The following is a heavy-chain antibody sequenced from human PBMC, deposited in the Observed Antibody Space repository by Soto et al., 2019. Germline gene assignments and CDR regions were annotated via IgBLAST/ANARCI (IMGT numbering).Heavy chain of an antibody. V-gene: IGHV1-18*01. Sequence: ASVKVSCKASGYTFTSYGISWVRQAPGQGLEWMGWISAYNGNTNYAQKLQGRVTMTTDTSTSTAYMELRSLRSDDTAVYYCAVPFYGSGSYYFDYWGQGTLVTVSS. CDR3: AVPFYGSGSYYFDY. J-gene: IGHJ4*02. D-gene: IGHD3-10*01. CDR1: GYTFTSYG. CDR2: ISAYNGNT.